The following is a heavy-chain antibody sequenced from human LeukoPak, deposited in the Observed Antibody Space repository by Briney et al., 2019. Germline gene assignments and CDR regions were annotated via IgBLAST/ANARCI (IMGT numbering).Heavy chain of an antibody. CDR2: ISGDGSST. D-gene: IGHD3-9*01. Sequence: GGSLRLSCAASGFTFSSYEMNWVRQDPGKGLVWVSRISGDGSSTTYADSVKGRFTISRDNAKNILYLQMNSLRAEDTAVYFCARDLVGGSIPLGYWGHGTLVKVSS. CDR3: ARDLVGGSIPLGY. J-gene: IGHJ4*01. V-gene: IGHV3-74*03. CDR1: GFTFSSYE.